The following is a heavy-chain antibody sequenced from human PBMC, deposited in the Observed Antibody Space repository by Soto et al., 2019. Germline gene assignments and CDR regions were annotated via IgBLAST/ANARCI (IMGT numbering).Heavy chain of an antibody. CDR3: VRVGRSSSWTFFDY. CDR1: GGSISSGGYY. V-gene: IGHV4-31*03. CDR2: IYYSGST. D-gene: IGHD6-13*01. J-gene: IGHJ4*02. Sequence: QVQLQESGPGLVKPSQTLSLTCTVSGGSISSGGYYWSWIRQHPGKGLEWIGYIYYSGSTYYNPSLKSRVTISVDTSKNQFSLKLSSVTAADTAVYYCVRVGRSSSWTFFDYWGQGTLVTVSS.